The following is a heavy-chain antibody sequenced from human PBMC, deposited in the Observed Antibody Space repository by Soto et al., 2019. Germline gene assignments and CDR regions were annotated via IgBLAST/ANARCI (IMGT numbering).Heavy chain of an antibody. J-gene: IGHJ4*02. CDR3: ARDFDPEATTLKGIAAAGDYFDY. CDR1: GFTFSSYW. V-gene: IGHV3-7*03. Sequence: GGSLRLSCAASGFTFSSYWMSWVRQAPGKGLEWVANIKQDGSEKYYVDSVKGRFTISRDNAKNSLYLQMNSLRAEDTAVYYCARDFDPEATTLKGIAAAGDYFDYWGQGTLVTVSS. D-gene: IGHD6-13*01. CDR2: IKQDGSEK.